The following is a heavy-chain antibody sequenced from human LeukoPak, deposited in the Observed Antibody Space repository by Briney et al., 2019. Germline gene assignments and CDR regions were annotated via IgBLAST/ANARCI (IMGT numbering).Heavy chain of an antibody. V-gene: IGHV3-48*04. Sequence: GGSLRLSCAASGFTFSSYSMNWVRQAPGKGLEWVSYISSSSSTIYYADSVKGRFTISRDNAKNSLYLQMNSLRAEDTAVYYCARDGELESYDYYYYGMDVWGQGTTVTVSS. J-gene: IGHJ6*02. CDR1: GFTFSSYS. D-gene: IGHD1-1*01. CDR2: ISSSSSTI. CDR3: ARDGELESYDYYYYGMDV.